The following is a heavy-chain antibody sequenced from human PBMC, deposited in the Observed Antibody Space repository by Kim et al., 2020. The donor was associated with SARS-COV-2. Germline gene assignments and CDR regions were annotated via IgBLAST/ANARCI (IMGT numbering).Heavy chain of an antibody. CDR1: GYTLTELF. V-gene: IGHV1-24*01. CDR2: FDSEDGET. D-gene: IGHD5-12*01. Sequence: ASVKVSCKVSGYTLTELFMHWVRQAPGKGLEWMGGFDSEDGETIYAQKFQGRVTMTEDTSTDTAYIELSRLRSEDTAVYYCATSGYVSVNHDAFDIWGQGTMVTVSS. J-gene: IGHJ3*02. CDR3: ATSGYVSVNHDAFDI.